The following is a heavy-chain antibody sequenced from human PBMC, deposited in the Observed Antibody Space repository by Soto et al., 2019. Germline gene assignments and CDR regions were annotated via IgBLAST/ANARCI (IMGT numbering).Heavy chain of an antibody. J-gene: IGHJ4*02. D-gene: IGHD2-8*02. V-gene: IGHV4-34*01. CDR3: AKEQTTGAHYALDY. CDR2: INHSGST. CDR1: GGSCIGYY. Sequence: SEALSVTCAVPGGSCIGYYWTWIRQPPGKGLEWIGEINHSGSTNYKPSLRSRVTISVDTSKNQLSMKVNSLRAEDTAVYFCAKEQTTGAHYALDYWSQGTLVTVSS.